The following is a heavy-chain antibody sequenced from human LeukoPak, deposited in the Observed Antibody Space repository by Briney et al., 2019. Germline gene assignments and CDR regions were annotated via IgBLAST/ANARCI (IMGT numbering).Heavy chain of an antibody. CDR3: VVVVPAAILYYYYYMDV. J-gene: IGHJ6*03. D-gene: IGHD2-2*01. Sequence: PSETLSLTCTVSGGSISSYYWSWVRQPAGKGLEWIGRIYYSGSTYYNPSLKSRVTISVDTSKNQFSLKLSSVTAADTAVYYCVVVVPAAILYYYYYMDVWGKGTTVTVSS. CDR1: GGSISSYY. CDR2: IYYSGST. V-gene: IGHV4-59*05.